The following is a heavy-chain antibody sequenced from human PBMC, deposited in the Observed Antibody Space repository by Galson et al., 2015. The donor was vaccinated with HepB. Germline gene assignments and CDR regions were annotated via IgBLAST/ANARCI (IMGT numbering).Heavy chain of an antibody. J-gene: IGHJ4*02. CDR3: ARDSQLWMSHIFDY. CDR1: GFTFSSYA. D-gene: IGHD5-18*01. CDR2: IPYDGSNK. V-gene: IGHV3-30-3*01. Sequence: LRLSCAASGFTFSSYAMHWVRQAPGKGLEWVAVIPYDGSNKYYADSVKGRFTISRDNSKNTLYLQMNSLRAEDTAVYYCARDSQLWMSHIFDYWGQGTLVTVSS.